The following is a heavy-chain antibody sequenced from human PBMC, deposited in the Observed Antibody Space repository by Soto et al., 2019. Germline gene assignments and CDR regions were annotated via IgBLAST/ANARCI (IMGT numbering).Heavy chain of an antibody. CDR3: AREFYVFWSGYYTGYTARAFDY. D-gene: IGHD3-3*01. J-gene: IGHJ4*02. V-gene: IGHV3-33*01. CDR1: GFTFSSYG. CDR2: IWYDGSNK. Sequence: GGSLRLSCAASGFTFSSYGMHWVRQAPGKGLEWVAVIWYDGSNKYYADSVKGRFTISRDNSKNTLYLQMNSLRAEDTAVYYCAREFYVFWSGYYTGYTARAFDYWGQGTLVTVSS.